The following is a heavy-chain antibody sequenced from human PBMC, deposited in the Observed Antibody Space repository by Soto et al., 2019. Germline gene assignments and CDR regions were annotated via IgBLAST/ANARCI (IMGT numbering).Heavy chain of an antibody. CDR3: ARQKVDASYY. V-gene: IGHV1-8*01. CDR2: MNPNSGNT. CDR1: GYTFTSYD. Sequence: QVQLVQSGAEVKKPGASLKVSCKASGYTFTSYDINWVRQATGQGLEWMGWMNPNSGNTGYAQKFQGRVNLTRNTSISTAYMERSRLISEDTALYYCARQKVDASYYWGQGTLVTFSS. D-gene: IGHD3-10*01. J-gene: IGHJ4*02.